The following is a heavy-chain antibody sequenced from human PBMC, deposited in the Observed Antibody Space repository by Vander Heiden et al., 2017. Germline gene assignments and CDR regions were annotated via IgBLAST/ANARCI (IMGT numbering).Heavy chain of an antibody. CDR3: ARDRSDDSSALL. CDR1: GFTFSTYG. J-gene: IGHJ4*02. V-gene: IGHV3-33*01. Sequence: QVQLVESGGGVVQPGRSLRLSCAASGFTFSTYGMHCVRQAPGKGLEWVAVIWYDGSNKYYADSVKGRFTSSRDNSKNTLYLQMNSLRAEDTAVYYCARDRSDDSSALLWGQGTLVTVSS. D-gene: IGHD3-22*01. CDR2: IWYDGSNK.